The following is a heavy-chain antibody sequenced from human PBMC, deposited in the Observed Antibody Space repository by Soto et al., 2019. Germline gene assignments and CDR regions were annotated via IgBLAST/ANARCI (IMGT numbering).Heavy chain of an antibody. J-gene: IGHJ6*02. CDR3: ANAGQAMVRFRGSEYCGMDV. V-gene: IGHV3-30*18. Sequence: QVQLVESGGGVVQPGRSLRLSCAASGFTFSSYGMHWVRQAPGKGLEWVAIISYDGSNKYYADSVKGRFTISRDTSKNTLFLQMNSLRAEDTAVYYCANAGQAMVRFRGSEYCGMDVWGQGTTVTVSS. CDR1: GFTFSSYG. D-gene: IGHD5-18*01. CDR2: ISYDGSNK.